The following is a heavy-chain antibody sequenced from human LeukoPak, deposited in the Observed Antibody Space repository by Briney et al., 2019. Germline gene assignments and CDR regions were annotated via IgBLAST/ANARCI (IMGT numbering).Heavy chain of an antibody. CDR2: IYYSGST. CDR1: GGSISSYY. D-gene: IGHD6-19*01. CDR3: ARDTGVAGIFDY. Sequence: SETLSLTCTVSGGSISSYYWSWIRQRPGKGLEWIGYIYYSGSTNYNPSLKSRVTISVDTSKNQFSLKLSSVTAADTAVYYCARDTGVAGIFDYWGQGTLVTVSS. V-gene: IGHV4-59*01. J-gene: IGHJ4*02.